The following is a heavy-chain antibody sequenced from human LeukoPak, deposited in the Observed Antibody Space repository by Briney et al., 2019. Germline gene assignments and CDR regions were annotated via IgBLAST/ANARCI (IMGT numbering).Heavy chain of an antibody. J-gene: IGHJ4*02. CDR2: VNLQGST. CDR1: GGFITQTNY. CDR3: AREGGPYRPLDY. Sequence: SETLSLTYGVSGGFITQTNYWTWVRQPPGKGLEWIGEVNLQGSTNYNPSLMGRVAISVDKSENHVSLHLTSVTAADTAVYYCAREGGPYRPLDYSGQGTLVTVSS. V-gene: IGHV4-4*02.